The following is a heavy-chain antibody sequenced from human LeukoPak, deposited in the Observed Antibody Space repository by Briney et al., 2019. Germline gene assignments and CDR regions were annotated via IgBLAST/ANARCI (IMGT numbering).Heavy chain of an antibody. V-gene: IGHV3-7*03. CDR3: AMTPQQQLEDPHYYYGMDV. D-gene: IGHD6-13*01. Sequence: PGGSLRLSCAASGFTFSNYYMTWVRQAPGKGLEWVANIQKDGSDKYYVDSVKGRFTISRDNAKNSLYLQMNSLRAEDTALYYCAMTPQQQLEDPHYYYGMDVWGQGTTVTVSS. CDR2: IQKDGSDK. J-gene: IGHJ6*02. CDR1: GFTFSNYY.